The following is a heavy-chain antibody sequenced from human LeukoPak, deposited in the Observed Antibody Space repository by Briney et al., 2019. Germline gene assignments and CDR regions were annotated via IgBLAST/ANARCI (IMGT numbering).Heavy chain of an antibody. Sequence: PSETLSLTCTVSGGSISSYYWSWIRQPPGKGLEWIGYIYYSGSTNYNPSLKSRVTISVDTSKNQFSLKLSSVTAADTAVYCCARSPNSSGYWGYFDYWGQGTLVTVSS. CDR2: IYYSGST. J-gene: IGHJ4*02. V-gene: IGHV4-59*01. CDR1: GGSISSYY. D-gene: IGHD3-22*01. CDR3: ARSPNSSGYWGYFDY.